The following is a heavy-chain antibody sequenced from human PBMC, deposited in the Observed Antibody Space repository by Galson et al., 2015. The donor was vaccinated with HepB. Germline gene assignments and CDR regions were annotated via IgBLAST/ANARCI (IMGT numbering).Heavy chain of an antibody. CDR2: IIPLLGIA. CDR3: TRGEWELAGIDY. V-gene: IGHV1-69*10. D-gene: IGHD4-23*01. Sequence: SVKVSCKASGSTFSSYTMGWVRQAPGQGLEWMGGIIPLLGIAKCAQNFQGRVTITADKSTSTTYMELSSLRYDDTAMYYCTRGEWELAGIDYWGQGTLVTVSS. J-gene: IGHJ4*02. CDR1: GSTFSSYT.